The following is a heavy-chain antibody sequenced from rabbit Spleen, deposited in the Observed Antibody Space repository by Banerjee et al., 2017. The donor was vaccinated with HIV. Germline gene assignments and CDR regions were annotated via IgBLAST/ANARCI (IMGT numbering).Heavy chain of an antibody. V-gene: IGHV1S40*01. CDR3: ARDPVIGGNYDSRL. J-gene: IGHJ4*01. CDR2: IDTGSRDFT. D-gene: IGHD1-1*01. Sequence: LVEYGGDLVQPGASLTLTCTASGFDFSNYNFMCWVRQAPGKGLEWIACIDTGSRDFTYYASWAKGRFTISKTSSTTVTLQMTSLTAADSATYFCARDPVIGGNYDSRLWGPGTLVTVS. CDR1: GFDFSNYNF.